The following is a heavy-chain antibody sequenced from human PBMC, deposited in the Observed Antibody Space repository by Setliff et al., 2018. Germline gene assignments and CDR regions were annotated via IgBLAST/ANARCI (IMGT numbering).Heavy chain of an antibody. CDR3: ARVATLIRGVTVNWFDP. J-gene: IGHJ5*02. CDR2: INPNSGVT. D-gene: IGHD3-10*01. V-gene: IGHV1-2*02. Sequence: AASVKVSCKASGYTFTGYYMHWIRQAPGQGLEWVGWINPNSGVTNYAQKFQGRVTMTRDTSISTAYMELSSLRSDDTAVYYCARVATLIRGVTVNWFDPWGQGTLVTVSS. CDR1: GYTFTGYY.